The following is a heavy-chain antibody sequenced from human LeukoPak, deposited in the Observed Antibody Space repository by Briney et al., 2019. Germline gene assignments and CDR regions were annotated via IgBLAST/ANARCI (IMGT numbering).Heavy chain of an antibody. V-gene: IGHV4-59*08. CDR3: ARRSSSFPNCFVL. J-gene: IGHJ5*02. D-gene: IGHD6-13*01. Sequence: SETLSLTCTVSGGSISSYFWSWIRQPPGKGLEWIGYMQYSGSANYNPSLKSRVTISVDTSENQFSLKLSSVTAADTAVYYCARRSSSFPNCFVLWGEGTLVTVSS. CDR2: MQYSGSA. CDR1: GGSISSYF.